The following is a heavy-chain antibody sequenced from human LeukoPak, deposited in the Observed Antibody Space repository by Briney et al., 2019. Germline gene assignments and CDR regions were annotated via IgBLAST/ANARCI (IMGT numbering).Heavy chain of an antibody. Sequence: ASVKVSCKASGGTFSSYAISWVRQAPGQGLEWMGRIIPILGIANYAQKFQGRVTITADKSTSTAYMELSSLRSEDTAVYYCARDRYYYDSSGLDYWGQGTLVTVSS. D-gene: IGHD3-22*01. CDR3: ARDRYYYDSSGLDY. CDR2: IIPILGIA. V-gene: IGHV1-69*04. CDR1: GGTFSSYA. J-gene: IGHJ4*02.